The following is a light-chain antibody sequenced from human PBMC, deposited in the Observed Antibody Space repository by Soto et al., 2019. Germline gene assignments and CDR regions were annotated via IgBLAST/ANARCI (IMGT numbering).Light chain of an antibody. J-gene: IGLJ1*01. CDR1: SADVGGYNF. CDR2: EVS. V-gene: IGLV2-8*01. CDR3: ASYAGSQNYV. Sequence: QSVLTQPPSASGSLGQSVTISCTGTSADVGGYNFVSWYQQHPGKAPKLMIFEVSQRPSGVTDLFSGSKSGNTASLTVSALQAADEADYYCASYAGSQNYVFGTGTKLTVL.